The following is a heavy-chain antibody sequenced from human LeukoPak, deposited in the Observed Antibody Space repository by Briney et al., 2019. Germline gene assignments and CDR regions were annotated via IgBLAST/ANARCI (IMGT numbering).Heavy chain of an antibody. Sequence: PGWSLRLSCAVSGFSVNDNYMSWVRQAPGKGLQGVSVMFPDVRTYYADSVKGRVTISRDLARNTLLLPMHSLRAADTPVHYCARTNPVYGDYDYWGQGTLVTVSS. J-gene: IGHJ4*02. CDR3: ARTNPVYGDYDY. D-gene: IGHD4-17*01. V-gene: IGHV3-53*01. CDR2: MFPDVRT. CDR1: GFSVNDNY.